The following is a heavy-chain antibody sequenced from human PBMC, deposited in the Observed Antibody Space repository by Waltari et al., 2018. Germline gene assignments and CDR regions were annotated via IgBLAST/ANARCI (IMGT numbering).Heavy chain of an antibody. J-gene: IGHJ4*02. V-gene: IGHV1-69*05. CDR3: ARAKWGYYGSGSYGNYYFDY. Sequence: QVQLVQSGAEVKKPGSSVKVSCKASGGTFSSYAISWVRQAPGQGLEWMGGIIPIFGKTNYSQKFQGRVTITTDESTSTAYMELSSLRSEDTAVYYCARAKWGYYGSGSYGNYYFDYWGQGTLVTVSS. D-gene: IGHD3-10*01. CDR1: GGTFSSYA. CDR2: IIPIFGKT.